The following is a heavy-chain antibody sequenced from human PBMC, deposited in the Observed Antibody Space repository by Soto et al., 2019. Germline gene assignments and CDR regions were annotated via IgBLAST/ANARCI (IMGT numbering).Heavy chain of an antibody. D-gene: IGHD2-21*02. CDR1: GYTFNNYA. CDR2: YNPVIAYG. CDR3: ARNSSDFYGWLDP. J-gene: IGHJ5*02. V-gene: IGHV1-18*04. Sequence: QVQLLQSGAEVKEPGASVRVSCKASGYTFNNYAVSWVRQAPGQGLEWMGWYNPVIAYGQSAKKFQGRVSMTTDTSTNTAYMKLKSLRSDDTAVYYSARNSSDFYGWLDPWGQGTLVTVSS.